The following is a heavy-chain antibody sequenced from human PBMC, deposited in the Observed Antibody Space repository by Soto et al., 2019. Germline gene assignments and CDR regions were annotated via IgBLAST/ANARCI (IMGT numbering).Heavy chain of an antibody. CDR2: ISSSSSTI. D-gene: IGHD6-13*01. CDR3: ASVTNSRGAFDI. CDR1: GVTFGSYS. J-gene: IGHJ3*02. Sequence: GGPLRHSCAASGVTFGSYSVHWVRQAPGKGLEWVSYISSSSSTIYYADSVKGRFTISRDNAKNSLYLQMNSLRAEDTAVYYCASVTNSRGAFDIWGQGTMVTVSS. V-gene: IGHV3-48*01.